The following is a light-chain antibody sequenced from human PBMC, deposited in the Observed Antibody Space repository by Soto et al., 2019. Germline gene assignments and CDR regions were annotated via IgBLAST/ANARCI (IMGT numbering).Light chain of an antibody. V-gene: IGLV2-23*01. Sequence: QSALTQPASVSGSPGQSVTISCSGSSSDVGTYDLVSWYQQHPGKAPKILIYECTKRPSGVSNRFSGSKSGNTASLTISGLQAEDEADYFCCSYAGFSTLVFGGGTKLTVL. CDR3: CSYAGFSTLV. CDR2: ECT. CDR1: SSDVGTYDL. J-gene: IGLJ3*02.